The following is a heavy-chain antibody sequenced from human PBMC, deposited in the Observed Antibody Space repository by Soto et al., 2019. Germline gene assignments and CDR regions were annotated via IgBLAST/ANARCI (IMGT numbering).Heavy chain of an antibody. CDR2: INPNSGGT. Sequence: QVQVVQSGPEVKKPGASVQISCKASGYTFNAYYMHWVRQAPGQGLEWIGWINPNSGGTKYAQKFQGRVTMTRDTSISTAYMELSSQRSDDTAMYYCARGVGAGGTVRFAFDLWGQETMITVSS. CDR1: GYTFNAYY. V-gene: IGHV1-2*02. CDR3: ARGVGAGGTVRFAFDL. D-gene: IGHD1-26*01. J-gene: IGHJ3*01.